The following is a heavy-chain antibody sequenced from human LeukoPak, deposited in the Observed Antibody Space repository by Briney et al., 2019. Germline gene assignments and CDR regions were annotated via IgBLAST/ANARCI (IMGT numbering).Heavy chain of an antibody. CDR2: INHSGST. V-gene: IGHV4-39*07. D-gene: IGHD3-3*01. J-gene: IGHJ4*02. CDR1: GGSISSSSYY. Sequence: KSSETLSLTCTVSGGSISSSSYYWGWIRQPPGKGLEWIGEINHSGSTNYNPSLKSRVTISVDTSKNQFSLKLSSVTAADTAVYYCARDTRLFLWSGYYGTGSRYYFDYWGQGTLVTVSS. CDR3: ARDTRLFLWSGYYGTGSRYYFDY.